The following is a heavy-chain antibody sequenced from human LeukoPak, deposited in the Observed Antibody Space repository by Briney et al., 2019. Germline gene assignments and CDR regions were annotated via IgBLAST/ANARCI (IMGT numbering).Heavy chain of an antibody. V-gene: IGHV4-59*01. CDR2: IYCSGST. J-gene: IGHJ6*02. CDR3: ARTSLGSSSWYTYDYYYGMDV. CDR1: GGSISSYY. Sequence: NPSETLSLTCTVSGGSISSYYWSWIRQPPGKGLEWIGYIYCSGSTNYNPSLRSRVTISVDTSKNQFSLKLSSVTAADTAVYYCARTSLGSSSWYTYDYYYGMDVWGQGTTVTVSS. D-gene: IGHD6-13*01.